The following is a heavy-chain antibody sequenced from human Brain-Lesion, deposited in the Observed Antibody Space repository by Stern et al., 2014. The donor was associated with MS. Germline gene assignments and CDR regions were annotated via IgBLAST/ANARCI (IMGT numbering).Heavy chain of an antibody. Sequence: VQLVESGAEVKKPGASVKVSCKTSGYIFTGYYIHWVRQAPGQGLEWMAWINPNTGGPKYAQKFQGRVTMSRETSISTAYVELSSLTSDDTAVYYCARDQRGITIFGVVTDYYYLGMDVWGQGTTVTVSS. D-gene: IGHD3-3*01. CDR1: GYIFTGYY. J-gene: IGHJ6*02. V-gene: IGHV1-2*02. CDR3: ARDQRGITIFGVVTDYYYLGMDV. CDR2: INPNTGGP.